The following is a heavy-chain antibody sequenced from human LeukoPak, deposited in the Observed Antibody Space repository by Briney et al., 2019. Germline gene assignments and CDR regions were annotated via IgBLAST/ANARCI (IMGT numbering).Heavy chain of an antibody. D-gene: IGHD6-13*01. Sequence: GGSLRLSCAASGFTLSSYAMSWVRQAPGKGLEWVSLISGNAGSTYYADSVKGRFTISRDNSKNTLYLQMNSLRAEDTAVYYCAKDTGIAAAGPYNWFDPWGQGTLVTVSS. CDR3: AKDTGIAAAGPYNWFDP. CDR2: ISGNAGST. V-gene: IGHV3-23*01. J-gene: IGHJ5*02. CDR1: GFTLSSYA.